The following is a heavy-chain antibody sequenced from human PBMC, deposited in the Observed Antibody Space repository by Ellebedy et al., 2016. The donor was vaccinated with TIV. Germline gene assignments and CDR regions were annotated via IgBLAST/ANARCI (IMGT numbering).Heavy chain of an antibody. CDR2: IYYSGST. V-gene: IGHV4-59*13. D-gene: IGHD2-2*01. Sequence: SETLSLTXTVSGGSISSYYWSWIRQPPGKGLEWIGYIYYSGSTNYNPSLKSRVTISVDTSKNQFSLKLSSVTAADTAVYYCARVGLGYCSSTSCLGDAFDIWGQGTMVTVSS. CDR1: GGSISSYY. J-gene: IGHJ3*02. CDR3: ARVGLGYCSSTSCLGDAFDI.